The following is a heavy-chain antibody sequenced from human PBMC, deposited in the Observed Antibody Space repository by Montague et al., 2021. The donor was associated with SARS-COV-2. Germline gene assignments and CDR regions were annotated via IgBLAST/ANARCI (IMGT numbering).Heavy chain of an antibody. D-gene: IGHD3-9*01. CDR2: IYSGGST. CDR1: GFTVSSNY. J-gene: IGHJ6*02. CDR3: ARDRHWTNTYYDILTGYQYHYGMDV. Sequence: SLRLSCAASGFTVSSNYMSWVRQAPGKGLEWVSVIYSGGSTYYADSVKGRFTISRDNSKNTLYLQMNSLRAEDTAVYYCARDRHWTNTYYDILTGYQYHYGMDVWGQGTTVTVSS. V-gene: IGHV3-66*01.